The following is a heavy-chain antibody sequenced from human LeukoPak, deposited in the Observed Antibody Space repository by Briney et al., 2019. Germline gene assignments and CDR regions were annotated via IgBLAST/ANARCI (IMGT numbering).Heavy chain of an antibody. D-gene: IGHD6-13*01. J-gene: IGHJ4*02. CDR2: ISDSGDST. Sequence: PGGSLRLSCVASGFTFSSYAMSWVRQPPGKGLEWVSTISDSGDSTYYADSLKGRFTISRDKSKNTVSLQMNSLRAEDTALYFCAKDKYLSAGGTGNHFDYWGQGTLVTVSS. CDR1: GFTFSSYA. V-gene: IGHV3-23*01. CDR3: AKDKYLSAGGTGNHFDY.